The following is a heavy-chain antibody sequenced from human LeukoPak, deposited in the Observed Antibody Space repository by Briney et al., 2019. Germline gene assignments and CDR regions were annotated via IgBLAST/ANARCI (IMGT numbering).Heavy chain of an antibody. V-gene: IGHV3-23*01. CDR3: AKSLLLWFGESGPGDYFDY. CDR1: GFTFSSYA. CDR2: ISGSGGST. D-gene: IGHD3-10*01. J-gene: IGHJ4*02. Sequence: GGSLRPSCAASGFTFSSYAMSWVRQAPGKGLEWVSAISGSGGSTYYADSVKGRFTISRDNSKNTLYLQMNSLRAEDTAVYYCAKSLLLWFGESGPGDYFDYWGQGTLVTVSS.